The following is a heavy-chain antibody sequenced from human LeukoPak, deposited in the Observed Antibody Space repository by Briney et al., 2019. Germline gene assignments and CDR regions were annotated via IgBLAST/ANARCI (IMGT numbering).Heavy chain of an antibody. CDR1: GFTFSLYA. CDR3: ARRGAGSGGLDY. Sequence: GGSLRLSCAAPGFTFSLYAMNWVGQPPGKGLDWFSTIIETGASPYYADSVRGRFTVSRDSSKNMFYLQMNSLRAEDTAIYYCARRGAGSGGLDYWGQGTLVTVSS. D-gene: IGHD6-19*01. J-gene: IGHJ4*02. V-gene: IGHV3-23*01. CDR2: IIETGASP.